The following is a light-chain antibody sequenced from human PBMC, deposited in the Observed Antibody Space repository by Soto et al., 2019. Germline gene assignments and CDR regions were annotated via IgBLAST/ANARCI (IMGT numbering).Light chain of an antibody. CDR2: NDY. CDR3: AAWDDSLNALL. J-gene: IGLJ3*02. CDR1: SSNIEENS. V-gene: IGLV1-44*01. Sequence: QSVLTQPPSASGTPGQRVAISCSGSSSNIEENSVTWYQRLPGTAPRVLIHNDYQRPSGVPDRFSGSKSGTSASLAISGLQSEDEADYSCAAWDDSLNALLFGGGTKLTVL.